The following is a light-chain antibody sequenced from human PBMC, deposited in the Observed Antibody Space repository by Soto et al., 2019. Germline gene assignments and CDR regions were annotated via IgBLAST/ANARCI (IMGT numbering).Light chain of an antibody. J-gene: IGKJ2*01. CDR3: QQSNSIPHT. CDR2: AAS. V-gene: IGKV1-39*01. CDR1: QSISSY. Sequence: DIQMNQSPSSLSASVGDRVTITCRASQSISSYLNWYQQKPGKAPKLLIYAASSLQSGFPSRFTGSGSGTDFTLTISSLQPEDFATYYCQQSNSIPHTFGQGTKREIK.